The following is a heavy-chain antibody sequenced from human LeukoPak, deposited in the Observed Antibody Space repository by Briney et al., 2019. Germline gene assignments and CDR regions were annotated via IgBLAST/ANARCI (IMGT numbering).Heavy chain of an antibody. CDR1: GGSISSSSYY. V-gene: IGHV4-39*01. CDR2: IYYTGST. CDR3: SRGSYDILTGYSTLGEF. D-gene: IGHD3-9*01. Sequence: PSETLSLTCTVSGGSISSSSYYWGWIRQPPGKGLEWIGSIYYTGSTYYNPSLKSRITILLDTSKNQISPKLSSVTAADTAVYYCSRGSYDILTGYSTLGEFWGQGTLVTVSS. J-gene: IGHJ4*02.